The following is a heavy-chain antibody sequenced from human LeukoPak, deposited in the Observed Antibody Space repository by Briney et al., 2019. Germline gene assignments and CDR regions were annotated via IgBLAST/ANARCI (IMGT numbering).Heavy chain of an antibody. V-gene: IGHV3-23*01. Sequence: PGGSLRLSCAASGFPFSSYAMSWVRQAPGKGLECVSLISSSGASTYYADSVKGRFTISRDNSKHTLYLQMNGLRAEDTAVYFCAKSLDRHSSGDNFDYWGQGTLVTVSS. CDR1: GFPFSSYA. CDR2: ISSSGAST. CDR3: AKSLDRHSSGDNFDY. D-gene: IGHD6-25*01. J-gene: IGHJ4*02.